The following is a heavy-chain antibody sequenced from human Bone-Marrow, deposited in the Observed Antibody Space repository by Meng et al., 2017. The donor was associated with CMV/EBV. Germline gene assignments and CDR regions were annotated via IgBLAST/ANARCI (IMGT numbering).Heavy chain of an antibody. CDR3: GGTDGRGMDV. V-gene: IGHV4-34*01. J-gene: IGHJ6*02. Sequence: GSLRLSCAVYGGSFSGYYWSWIRQPPGKGLEWIGEINHSGSTNYNPSLKSRVTISVDTSKNQFSLKLSSVTAADTAVYYCGGTDGRGMDVWGQGTTVTVSS. CDR2: INHSGST. CDR1: GGSFSGYY. D-gene: IGHD2-8*01.